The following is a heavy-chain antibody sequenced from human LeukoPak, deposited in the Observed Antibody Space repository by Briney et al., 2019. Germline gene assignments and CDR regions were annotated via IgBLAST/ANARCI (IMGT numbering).Heavy chain of an antibody. CDR1: GFTFTNYA. V-gene: IGHV3-30*04. CDR3: AKNNDYGGSYWYFDL. D-gene: IGHD4-23*01. J-gene: IGHJ2*01. CDR2: ISYDETNK. Sequence: GGSLRLSCAASGFTFTNYAMHCVRQAPGKGLEWVAVISYDETNKYYEDSVKGRFTISRDSTKNPLYLQMSSLRDEDTAVYYCAKNNDYGGSYWYFDLWGRGTLVTVSS.